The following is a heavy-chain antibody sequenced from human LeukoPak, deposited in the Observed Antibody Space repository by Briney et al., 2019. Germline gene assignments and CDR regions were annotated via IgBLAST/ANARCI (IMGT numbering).Heavy chain of an antibody. CDR3: ARGDVLLWFGDVDY. CDR2: INPNSGGT. D-gene: IGHD3-10*01. CDR1: GYTFTGYY. Sequence: ASVKVSCKASGYTFTGYYMHWVRQAPGQGLEWMGWINPNSGGTNYAQKFQGRVTMTRGTSISTAYIELSRLRSDDTAVYYCARGDVLLWFGDVDYWGQGTLVTVSS. V-gene: IGHV1-2*02. J-gene: IGHJ4*02.